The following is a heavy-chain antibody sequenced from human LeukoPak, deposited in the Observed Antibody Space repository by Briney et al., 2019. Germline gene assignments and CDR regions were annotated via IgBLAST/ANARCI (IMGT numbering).Heavy chain of an antibody. CDR1: GFTFSSYG. V-gene: IGHV3-30*02. J-gene: IGHJ4*02. Sequence: PGGSLRLSCAASGFTFSSYGMHWVRQAPGKGLEWVAFIRYDGSNKYYADSVKGRFTISRDNSKNTLYLQMNSLRAEDTAVYYCAKGGEVVTPFDYWGQGTLVTVSS. CDR3: AKGGEVVTPFDY. D-gene: IGHD4-23*01. CDR2: IRYDGSNK.